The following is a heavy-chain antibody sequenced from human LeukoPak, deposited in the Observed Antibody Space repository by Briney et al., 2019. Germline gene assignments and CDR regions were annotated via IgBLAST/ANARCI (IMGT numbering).Heavy chain of an antibody. CDR3: ARDPGPLLGEYYFDY. CDR2: IKQDGSEK. CDR1: GFALKSYS. V-gene: IGHV3-7*01. D-gene: IGHD3-16*01. J-gene: IGHJ4*02. Sequence: PGGSLRLSCAGSGFALKSYSLSWVRQAPGKGLEWVANIKQDGSEKYYVDSVKGRFTISRDNAKNSLYLQMNSLRAEDTAVYYCARDPGPLLGEYYFDYWGQGTLVTVSS.